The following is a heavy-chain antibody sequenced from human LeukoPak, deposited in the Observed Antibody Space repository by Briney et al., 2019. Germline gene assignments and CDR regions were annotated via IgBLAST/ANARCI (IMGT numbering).Heavy chain of an antibody. V-gene: IGHV3-15*01. J-gene: IGHJ4*02. D-gene: IGHD3-16*01. Sequence: GGSLRLSCAASGFIFSSHTMAWVRQAPGKGLEWVGRIKRKSDGGTTDYAAPVKGRFTISRDDSKNTLYLQMNSLKTEDTAVYYCTTDPQWGYYFDYWGQGTLVTASS. CDR3: TTDPQWGYYFDY. CDR2: IKRKSDGGTT. CDR1: GFIFSSHT.